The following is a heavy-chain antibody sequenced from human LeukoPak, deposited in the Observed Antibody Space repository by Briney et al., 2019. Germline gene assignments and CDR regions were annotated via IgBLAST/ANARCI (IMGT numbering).Heavy chain of an antibody. Sequence: GGSLRLSCVASGFTLDDYAIHWVRQAPGKGLEWISLISGDGDSTYYADSVKGRFTVSRDNSKNSLYLQMSSLRAEDTALYYCAKGVRSGTYYNCLDPWGQGTLVTVSS. CDR1: GFTLDDYA. J-gene: IGHJ5*02. D-gene: IGHD1-26*01. CDR3: AKGVRSGTYYNCLDP. CDR2: ISGDGDST. V-gene: IGHV3-43*02.